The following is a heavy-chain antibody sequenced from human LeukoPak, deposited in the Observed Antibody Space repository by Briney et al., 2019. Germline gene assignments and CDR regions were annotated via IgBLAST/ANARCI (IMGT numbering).Heavy chain of an antibody. J-gene: IGHJ4*02. CDR2: INHSGST. Sequence: PSETLSLTCAVYGGSFSGYYWSWIRQPPGKGLEWIGEINHSGSTNYNPSLKSRVTISVDTSKNQFSLKLSSVTAADTAVYYCARVDGIQLWLYYFDYWGQGTLVTVSS. CDR1: GGSFSGYY. V-gene: IGHV4-34*01. D-gene: IGHD5-18*01. CDR3: ARVDGIQLWLYYFDY.